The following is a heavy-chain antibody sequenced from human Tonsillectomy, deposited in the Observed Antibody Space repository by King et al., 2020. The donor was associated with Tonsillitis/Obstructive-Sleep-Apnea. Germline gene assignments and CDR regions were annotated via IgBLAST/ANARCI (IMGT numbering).Heavy chain of an antibody. V-gene: IGHV4-59*08. Sequence: VQLQESGPGLVKPSETLSLTCTVSGGSISSYYWSWIRQPPGKGLEWIGYIYYTGSTNYNPPLKSRVTISVDTSKNQFSLKLSSVTAADTAVYYCARHGYYYGSGNWFDPWGQGTLVTVSS. CDR2: IYYTGST. D-gene: IGHD3-10*01. CDR3: ARHGYYYGSGNWFDP. CDR1: GGSISSYY. J-gene: IGHJ5*02.